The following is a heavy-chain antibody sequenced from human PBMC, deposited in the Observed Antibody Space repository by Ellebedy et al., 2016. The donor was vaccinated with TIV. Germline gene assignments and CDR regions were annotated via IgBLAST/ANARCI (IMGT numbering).Heavy chain of an antibody. CDR1: GFTFSSYA. Sequence: GGSLRLSCTASGFTFSSYAMSWVRQAPGKGLEWVSAINDGGFNTYYADSVKGRFTISRDNSKNTLNLQMNSLRSEDTAVYYCARDRYSGYDLCYWGQGTLVTVSS. D-gene: IGHD5-12*01. CDR2: INDGGFNT. V-gene: IGHV3-23*01. CDR3: ARDRYSGYDLCY. J-gene: IGHJ4*02.